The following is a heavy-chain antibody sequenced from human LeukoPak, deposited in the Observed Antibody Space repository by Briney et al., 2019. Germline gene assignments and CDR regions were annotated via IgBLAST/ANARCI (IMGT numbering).Heavy chain of an antibody. CDR2: IYYSGST. D-gene: IGHD3-10*01. V-gene: IGHV4-39*01. Sequence: PSETLSLTCTVSGGSISSSSYYWGWIRQPPGKGLEWIGSIYYSGSTYYNPSLKSRVTISVGTSENQFSLKLSSVTAADTAVYYCARHFGDFDFWGQGTLVTVSS. J-gene: IGHJ4*02. CDR1: GGSISSSSYY. CDR3: ARHFGDFDF.